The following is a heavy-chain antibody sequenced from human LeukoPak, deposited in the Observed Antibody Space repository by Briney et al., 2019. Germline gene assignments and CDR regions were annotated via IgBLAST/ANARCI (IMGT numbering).Heavy chain of an antibody. V-gene: IGHV4-4*02. CDR1: GGSISSSNW. J-gene: IGHJ4*02. Sequence: SETLSLTCAVSGGSISSSNWWSWVRQPPGKGLEWIGEIYHSGSTNYNPSLKSRVTISVDKSKNQFSLKLSSVTAADTAVYYCARSLTYSYDSTGYYFDYWGQGTLVTVSS. CDR2: IYHSGST. D-gene: IGHD3-22*01. CDR3: ARSLTYSYDSTGYYFDY.